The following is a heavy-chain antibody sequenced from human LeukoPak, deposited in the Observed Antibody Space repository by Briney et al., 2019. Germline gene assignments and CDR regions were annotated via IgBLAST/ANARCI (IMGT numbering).Heavy chain of an antibody. V-gene: IGHV3-23*01. D-gene: IGHD3-22*01. CDR2: IIGTGTST. CDR3: AKEGITMIVVVRGRGYFDY. J-gene: IGHJ4*02. CDR1: GFTFTSYA. Sequence: GGSLRLSCAASGFTFTSYAMGWVRQTPGKGLEWVSGIIGTGTSTYYADSVKGRFTISRDNSRNTLYLQMNSLRAEDTAVYYCAKEGITMIVVVRGRGYFDYWGQGTLVTVSS.